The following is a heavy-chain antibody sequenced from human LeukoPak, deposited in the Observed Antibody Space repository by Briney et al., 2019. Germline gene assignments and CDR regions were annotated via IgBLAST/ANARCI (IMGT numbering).Heavy chain of an antibody. CDR2: ISTSSTYI. V-gene: IGHV3-21*01. CDR3: ARDPEGAGDYYDSSGIN. J-gene: IGHJ4*02. CDR1: GFTFSSYS. D-gene: IGHD3-22*01. Sequence: PGGSLRLSCAASGFTFSSYSMNWVRQAPGKGLEWVSFISTSSTYIYYADSVKGRFTVSRDNAKNSLYLQMNSLRAEDTAVYYCARDPEGAGDYYDSSGINWGQGTLVTVSS.